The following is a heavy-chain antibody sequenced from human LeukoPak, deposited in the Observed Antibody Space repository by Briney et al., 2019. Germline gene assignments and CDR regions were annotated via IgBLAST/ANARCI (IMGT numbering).Heavy chain of an antibody. CDR3: SRRVSGYYRMDG. V-gene: IGHV4-59*01. J-gene: IGHJ6*02. CDR1: GGSISSYY. CDR2: TYYSGGT. D-gene: IGHD3-10*01. Sequence: PSETLSLTCTVSGGSISSYYWNWIRQPPGKGLEWIGYTYYSGGTNYNPSLKSRVTISVDTSKNQFSLKLSSVTAADTAVYYCSRRVSGYYRMDGWGQRAPGTVSS.